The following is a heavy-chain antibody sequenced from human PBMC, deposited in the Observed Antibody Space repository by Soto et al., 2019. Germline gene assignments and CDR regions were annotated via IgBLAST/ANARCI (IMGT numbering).Heavy chain of an antibody. Sequence: QITLKESGPTLVKPTQTLTLTCTFSGFSLSTSGVGVGWIRQPPGKALEWLALIYWNDDKRYSPSLKSRLTNTNATTKHQVVLTMTNMDPVDTATYYCALSIAAVEGNWFYPWGKGSLVTVSS. CDR3: ALSIAAVEGNWFYP. D-gene: IGHD6-13*01. V-gene: IGHV2-5*01. CDR2: IYWNDDK. J-gene: IGHJ5*02. CDR1: GFSLSTSGVG.